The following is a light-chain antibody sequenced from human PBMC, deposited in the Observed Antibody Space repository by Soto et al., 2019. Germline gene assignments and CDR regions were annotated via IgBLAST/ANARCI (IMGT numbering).Light chain of an antibody. V-gene: IGKV3-15*01. CDR2: GAA. CDR1: QSVSNN. CDR3: HQNNDWPPT. J-gene: IGKJ1*01. Sequence: IVLTQSPATLSLSTGERATLSCRASQSVSNNLTWYQQKPGQPPRRLIFGAATRATGVPGRFSGSGAGTEFTLTIVSLQSEDLAVYYCHQNNDWPPTFGQGTKVDIK.